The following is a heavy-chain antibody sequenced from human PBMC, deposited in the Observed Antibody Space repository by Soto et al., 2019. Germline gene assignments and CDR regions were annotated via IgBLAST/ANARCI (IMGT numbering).Heavy chain of an antibody. V-gene: IGHV1-8*01. D-gene: IGHD6-19*01. CDR1: GYTFTSYD. Sequence: QVQLVQSGAEVKKPGASVKVSCKASGYTFTSYDINWVRQATGQGLEWMGWMNPNRGNTGYAQKCKGILTRTRKTSISTAYMELSSLRSEDTAGYYCERGTYSSGWYGPSTALGWFDPWGQGTLVTVSS. CDR2: MNPNRGNT. CDR3: ERGTYSSGWYGPSTALGWFDP. J-gene: IGHJ5*02.